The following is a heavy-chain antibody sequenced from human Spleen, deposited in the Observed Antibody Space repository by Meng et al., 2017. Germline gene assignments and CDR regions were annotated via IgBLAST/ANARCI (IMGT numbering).Heavy chain of an antibody. V-gene: IGHV4-59*01. J-gene: IGHJ4*02. CDR1: GGSISSYY. D-gene: IGHD6-19*01. CDR2: IYYSGST. Sequence: SETLSLTCTVSGGSISSYYWSWIRQPPGKGLEWIGYIYYSGSTNYNPSLKSRVTISVDTSKNQFSLKLSSVTAADTAVYYCARVGVTSSGWPEDYWGQGTLVTVSS. CDR3: ARVGVTSSGWPEDY.